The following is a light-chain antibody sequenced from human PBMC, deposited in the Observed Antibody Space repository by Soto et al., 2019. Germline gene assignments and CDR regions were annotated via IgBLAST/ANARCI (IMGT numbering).Light chain of an antibody. CDR3: QQYDHLALP. CDR2: DAS. V-gene: IGKV1-33*01. Sequence: DIQMTQSPSSLSASVGDRVTITCQASQDISNYLNWYQQKPGKAPKLLIYDASNLETGVPSRFSGSGSGTDFTFTISSLQPEDIATYYCQQYDHLALPFGGGPKVEIK. J-gene: IGKJ4*01. CDR1: QDISNY.